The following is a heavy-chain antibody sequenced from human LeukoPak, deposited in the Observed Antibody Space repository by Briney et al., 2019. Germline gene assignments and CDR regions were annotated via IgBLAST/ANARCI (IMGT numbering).Heavy chain of an antibody. J-gene: IGHJ5*02. Sequence: GASVKVSCKASGYTFTSYYMHWVRQAPGQGLEWMGIINPSGGSTSYAQKFQGRVTITADKSTSTAYMELSSLRSEDTAVYYCARLWYYGSGSYFPSYNWFDPWGQGTLVTVSS. V-gene: IGHV1-46*01. D-gene: IGHD3-10*01. CDR2: INPSGGST. CDR1: GYTFTSYY. CDR3: ARLWYYGSGSYFPSYNWFDP.